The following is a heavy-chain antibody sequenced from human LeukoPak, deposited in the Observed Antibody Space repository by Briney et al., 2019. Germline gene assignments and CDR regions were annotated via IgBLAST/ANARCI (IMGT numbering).Heavy chain of an antibody. CDR2: IKQDGSEK. J-gene: IGHJ6*02. CDR3: ATTMVRGVMGNYYYYGMDV. D-gene: IGHD3-10*01. V-gene: IGHV3-7*05. Sequence: PGGSLRLSCAASGFTFSNYWMSWVRQAPGKGLEGVANIKQDGSEKYYVDSVKGRFTISRDNAKNSLYLQMNSLRAEDTAVYYCATTMVRGVMGNYYYYGMDVWGQGTTVTVSS. CDR1: GFTFSNYW.